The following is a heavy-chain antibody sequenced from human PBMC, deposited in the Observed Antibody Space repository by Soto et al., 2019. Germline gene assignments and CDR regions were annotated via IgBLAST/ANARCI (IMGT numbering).Heavy chain of an antibody. Sequence: LSLTCTVSGGSISSSSYYWGWIRQPPGKGLEWIGSIYYSGSTYYNPSLKSRVTISVDTSKNQFSLKLSSVTAADTAVYYCARTLGTAAAAAFDIWGQGTMVTVSS. CDR2: IYYSGST. J-gene: IGHJ3*02. D-gene: IGHD6-13*01. CDR3: ARTLGTAAAAAFDI. CDR1: GGSISSSSYY. V-gene: IGHV4-39*01.